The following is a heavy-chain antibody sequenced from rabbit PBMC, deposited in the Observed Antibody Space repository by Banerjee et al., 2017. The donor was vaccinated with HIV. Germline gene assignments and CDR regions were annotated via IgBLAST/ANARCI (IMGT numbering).Heavy chain of an antibody. J-gene: IGHJ4*01. CDR2: IYIGSGNT. D-gene: IGHD1-1*01. CDR3: ARYDGGSGYFKL. Sequence: QSLEESGGDLVKPGASLTLTCTASGFSFSDNYAMCWVRQAPGKGLEWIGCIYIGSGNTYYATWAKGRLTISKTSSTTVTLQMTSLTAADTATYFCARYDGGSGYFKLWGPGTLVTVS. CDR1: GFSFSDNYA. V-gene: IGHV1S40*01.